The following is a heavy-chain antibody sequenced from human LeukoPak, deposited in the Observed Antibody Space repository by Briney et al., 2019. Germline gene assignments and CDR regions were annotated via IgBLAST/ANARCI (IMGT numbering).Heavy chain of an antibody. D-gene: IGHD2-2*01. CDR3: ARDIVPPGLFWDY. CDR2: IRQDGSEK. J-gene: IGHJ4*02. CDR1: GFTFSSPW. V-gene: IGHV3-7*05. Sequence: PGGSLRLSCAASGFTFSSPWMSWVRQAPGKGLEWVANIRQDGSEKYYVDSVKGRFTISRDNAKNSLYLQMNSLRAEDTAVYYCARDIVPPGLFWDYWGQGALVTVSS.